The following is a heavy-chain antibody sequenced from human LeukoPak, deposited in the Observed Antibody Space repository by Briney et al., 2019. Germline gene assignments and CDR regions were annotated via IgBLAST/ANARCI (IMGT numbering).Heavy chain of an antibody. D-gene: IGHD3-22*01. J-gene: IGHJ4*02. CDR2: ISDTGGRT. CDR1: GITLSNYG. V-gene: IGHV3-23*01. Sequence: GGSLRLSFAVSGITLSNYGMTWVRQAPGKGLEWVASISDTGGRTNYADSVKGRFTISRDNPKNTLYLQMNSLRAEDTAVYFCAKRGVVIRVILVGFHKEAYYFDSWGQGALVTVSS. CDR3: AKRGVVIRVILVGFHKEAYYFDS.